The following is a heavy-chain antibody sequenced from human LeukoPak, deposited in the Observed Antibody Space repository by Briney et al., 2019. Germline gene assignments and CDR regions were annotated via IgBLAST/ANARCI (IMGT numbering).Heavy chain of an antibody. CDR3: AGDRETWYFDF. V-gene: IGHV3-33*01. CDR2: IWYDGSNK. CDR1: AFTFSSFG. Sequence: GGSLRLSCAASAFTFSSFGMHWVRQAPGKGLEWVAVIWYDGSNKYYADSVEGRFTISRDNSKNTLYLQMNSLRAEDTAVYYCAGDRETWYFDFWGQGTLVTVSS. J-gene: IGHJ4*02.